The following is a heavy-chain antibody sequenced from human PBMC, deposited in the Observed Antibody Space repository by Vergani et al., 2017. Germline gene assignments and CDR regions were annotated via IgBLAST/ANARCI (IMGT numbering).Heavy chain of an antibody. V-gene: IGHV4-4*02. D-gene: IGHD3-16*01. J-gene: IGHJ4*02. Sequence: QVQLQQWGPGLVTPSGTLSLTCAVYGGSISSDNWWNWVRQAPGKGLQWIGEIHRSRNTNYNPSLRRRVTISLDKSKNQFSLKLTSVTAADTAVYFCASYPRLGGDVVDSWGQGTLVIVSS. CDR1: GGSISSDNW. CDR3: ASYPRLGGDVVDS. CDR2: IHRSRNT.